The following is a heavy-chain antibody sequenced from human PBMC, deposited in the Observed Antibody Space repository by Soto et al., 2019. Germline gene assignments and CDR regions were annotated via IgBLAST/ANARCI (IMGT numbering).Heavy chain of an antibody. D-gene: IGHD3-22*01. J-gene: IGHJ4*02. CDR3: ARSHDSSGYSEGYFDY. Sequence: PSETLSLTCTVSGGSISSGGYYWSWIRQHPGKGLEWIGYIYYSGSTYYNPSLKSRVTISVDTSKNQLSLKLSSVTAADTAVYYCARSHDSSGYSEGYFDYWGQGTLVTVSS. CDR1: GGSISSGGYY. CDR2: IYYSGST. V-gene: IGHV4-31*03.